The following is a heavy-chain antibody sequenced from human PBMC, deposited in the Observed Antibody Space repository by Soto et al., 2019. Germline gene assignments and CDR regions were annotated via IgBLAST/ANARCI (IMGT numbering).Heavy chain of an antibody. V-gene: IGHV4-61*01. CDR3: ARDHPVPGRDMFAP. Sequence: VHLQESGPGLVKPSETLSLTCTVSGGSVSSGSYYWSWLRQPPGKGLEWIGYIYYSGSTNYNPSLTSRVTISVDTSKNQISPKLSFVTAADTAVYYCARDHPVPGRDMFAPWGQGTLVTVSS. CDR2: IYYSGST. CDR1: GGSVSSGSYY. J-gene: IGHJ5*02. D-gene: IGHD1-1*01.